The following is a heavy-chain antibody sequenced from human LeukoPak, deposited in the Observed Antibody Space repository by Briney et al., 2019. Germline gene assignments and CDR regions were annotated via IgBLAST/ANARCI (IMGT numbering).Heavy chain of an antibody. CDR3: ARDSALLWFGELDS. CDR2: IYYSGST. Sequence: PSETLSLTCSLSGGSISSGDHYWSWIRQPPGKGLEWIENIYYSGSTNYNASFKSRITISVDTSRNQFSLKLTSVTAADTAVYFCARDSALLWFGELDSWGQGTVVTVSS. V-gene: IGHV4-30-4*01. J-gene: IGHJ5*02. CDR1: GGSISSGDHY. D-gene: IGHD3-10*01.